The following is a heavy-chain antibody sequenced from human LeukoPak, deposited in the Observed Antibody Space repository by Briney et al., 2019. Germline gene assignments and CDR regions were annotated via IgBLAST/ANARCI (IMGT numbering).Heavy chain of an antibody. Sequence: PGGTLRLSCAASGFTFSSHGMNWVRQAPGKGLEWVSGISGSGVITYYADSVKGRFTISRDNSKNTLDLQMNSLRAEDTAVYYCVRHLYLRNWFDPWGQGTLVTVSS. CDR1: GFTFSSHG. CDR2: ISGSGVIT. V-gene: IGHV3-23*01. CDR3: VRHLYLRNWFDP. J-gene: IGHJ5*02. D-gene: IGHD2-2*02.